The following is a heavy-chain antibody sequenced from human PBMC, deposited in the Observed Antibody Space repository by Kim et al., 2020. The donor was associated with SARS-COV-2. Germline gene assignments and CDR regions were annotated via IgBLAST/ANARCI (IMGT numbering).Heavy chain of an antibody. CDR3: ARDDDDYDGVGAFDI. D-gene: IGHD4-17*01. Sequence: DSVKGRFTITRDNAKNSLYLQMNSLRAEDTAVYYCARDDDDYDGVGAFDIWGQGTMVTVSS. J-gene: IGHJ3*02. V-gene: IGHV3-21*01.